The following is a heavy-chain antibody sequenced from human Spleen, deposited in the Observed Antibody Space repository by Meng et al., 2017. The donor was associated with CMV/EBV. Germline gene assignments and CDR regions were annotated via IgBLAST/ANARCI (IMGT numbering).Heavy chain of an antibody. J-gene: IGHJ4*02. V-gene: IGHV3-48*03. CDR1: GFTFSTYE. D-gene: IGHD3-10*01. CDR2: ITHSDSTK. Sequence: GESLKISCAASGFTFSTYEMNWVRQAPGKGLEWVSYITHSDSTKYYADFVRGRFTISRDSAKNSLFLQMHSLKVEDTAAYYCVRRGSGSFRYYFDYWGQGALVTVSS. CDR3: VRRGSGSFRYYFDY.